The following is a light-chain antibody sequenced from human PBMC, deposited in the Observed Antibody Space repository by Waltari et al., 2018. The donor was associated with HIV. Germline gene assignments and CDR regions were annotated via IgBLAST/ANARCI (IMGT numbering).Light chain of an antibody. CDR1: SSDVGGYNS. CDR2: EVN. J-gene: IGLJ1*01. Sequence: QSALTQPASVSGSPGQSITISCSGTSSDVGGYNSVSWYQQRPGKAPKLRIYEVNSRPSGLSDRFSGSKSGNTASLTISGLQVEDEADYYCSSYTTTYTYVFGSGTKVTVL. V-gene: IGLV2-14*03. CDR3: SSYTTTYTYV.